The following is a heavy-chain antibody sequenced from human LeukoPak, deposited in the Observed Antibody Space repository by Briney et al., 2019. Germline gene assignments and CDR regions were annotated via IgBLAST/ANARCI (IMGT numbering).Heavy chain of an antibody. V-gene: IGHV3-30*02. Sequence: PGGSLRLSCAASGFIFSDFGMHWVRQAPGKGLEWVAFIRYDGSTKYYTNSVKGRFTISRDDSKNTLYLQMNSLRAEDTAVYYCVRGSYGAYDYWGQGSLVTVSS. D-gene: IGHD4-17*01. CDR3: VRGSYGAYDY. CDR1: GFIFSDFG. CDR2: IRYDGSTK. J-gene: IGHJ4*02.